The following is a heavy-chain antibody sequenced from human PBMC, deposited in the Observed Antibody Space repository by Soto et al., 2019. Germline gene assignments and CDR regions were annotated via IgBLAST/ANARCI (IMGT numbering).Heavy chain of an antibody. D-gene: IGHD2-2*01. J-gene: IGHJ2*01. CDR2: ISGSGSNT. CDR1: GFTFSTYA. Sequence: EVQVLESGGGLEQPGGSLRLSCAASGFTFSTYAMSWVRQAPGKGLDWVSGISGSGSNTYYADSVKGRFTISRDNSRNTLYLQMNSLRAEDTAVYYCAKKWAGSSFPWYFDLWGRGTLVTVSS. CDR3: AKKWAGSSFPWYFDL. V-gene: IGHV3-23*01.